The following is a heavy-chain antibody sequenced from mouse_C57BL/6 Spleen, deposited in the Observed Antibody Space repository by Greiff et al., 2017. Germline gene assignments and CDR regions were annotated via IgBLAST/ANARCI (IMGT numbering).Heavy chain of an antibody. Sequence: VQLQQSGAELVRPGASVKLSCTASGFNINDYYMHWVKQRPEQGLEWIGRIDPEDGDTEYAPKFQGKATMTADTSSNTAYLQLSSLTSEDTAVYYCTTGRVSYYDYFAYWGQGTLVTVSA. D-gene: IGHD2-4*01. V-gene: IGHV14-1*01. CDR2: IDPEDGDT. CDR3: TTGRVSYYDYFAY. J-gene: IGHJ3*01. CDR1: GFNINDYY.